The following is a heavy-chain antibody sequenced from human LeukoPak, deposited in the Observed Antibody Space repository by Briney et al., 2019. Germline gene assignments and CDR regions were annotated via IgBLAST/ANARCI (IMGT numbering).Heavy chain of an antibody. J-gene: IGHJ4*02. Sequence: GRSLRLSCAASGFTFSRYGMHWVRQAPGKGLEWVAVIAYDGTNKYYADSVKGRFTISRDNSKNTLYLQMNSLRAEDTAVYYCAKDEYYYDSSGYYTYFDYWGQGTLVTVSS. V-gene: IGHV3-30*18. CDR3: AKDEYYYDSSGYYTYFDY. CDR1: GFTFSRYG. D-gene: IGHD3-22*01. CDR2: IAYDGTNK.